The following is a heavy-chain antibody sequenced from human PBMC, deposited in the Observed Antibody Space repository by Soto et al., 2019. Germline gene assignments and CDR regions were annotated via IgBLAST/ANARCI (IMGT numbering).Heavy chain of an antibody. CDR2: ISYDGSNK. D-gene: IGHD3-22*01. Sequence: GGSLRLSCAASGFTFSSYGMHWVRQAPGKGLEWVAVISYDGSNKYYADSVKGRFTISRDNSKNTLYLQMNSLRAEDTAVYYCAKGDDSSAPWMLFDYWGQGTLVTVSS. CDR1: GFTFSSYG. V-gene: IGHV3-30*18. J-gene: IGHJ4*02. CDR3: AKGDDSSAPWMLFDY.